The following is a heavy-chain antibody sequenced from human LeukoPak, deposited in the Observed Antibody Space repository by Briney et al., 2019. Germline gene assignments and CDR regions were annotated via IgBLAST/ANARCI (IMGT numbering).Heavy chain of an antibody. CDR1: GGSISSGSYY. CDR2: IYTSGST. J-gene: IGHJ4*02. CDR3: ARDSPTSYFDY. D-gene: IGHD1-26*01. Sequence: SQTLSLTCTVSGGSISSGSYYWSWIRPPAGKGLEWIGRIYTSGSTNYNPSLKSRVTISVDTSKNQFSLKLCSVTAADTAVYYCARDSPTSYFDYWGQGTLVTVSS. V-gene: IGHV4-61*02.